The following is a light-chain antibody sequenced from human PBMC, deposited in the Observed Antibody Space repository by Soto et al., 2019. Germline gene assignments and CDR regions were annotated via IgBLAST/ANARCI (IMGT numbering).Light chain of an antibody. CDR2: DNT. CDR3: QSYDSSLSGSRV. CDR1: SSNIGAGYD. J-gene: IGLJ1*01. V-gene: IGLV1-40*01. Sequence: QSVLTQPPSGSGVPGQRVTISCTGSSSNIGAGYDVHWYQQLPGTAPKLLIYDNTNRPSGVPDRFSGSRSGTSASLAITGLQTEDEADYYCQSYDSSLSGSRVFGTGTKVTVL.